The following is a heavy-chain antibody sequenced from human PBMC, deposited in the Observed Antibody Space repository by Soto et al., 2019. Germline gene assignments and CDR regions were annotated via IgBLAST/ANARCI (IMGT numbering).Heavy chain of an antibody. CDR3: AKPLYSSGWSKFDY. J-gene: IGHJ4*02. Sequence: EVQLLESGGGLVQPGGSLRLSCAASGFTFSSYAMSWVRQAPGKGLEWVSGISGSGGSTYYADSVNGRFTISSDNSKNTLYLQMNSLRAEDTAVYYCAKPLYSSGWSKFDYWGQGTLVTVSS. D-gene: IGHD6-19*01. V-gene: IGHV3-23*01. CDR1: GFTFSSYA. CDR2: ISGSGGST.